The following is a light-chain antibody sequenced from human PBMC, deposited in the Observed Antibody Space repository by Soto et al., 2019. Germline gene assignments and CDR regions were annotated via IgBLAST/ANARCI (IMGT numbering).Light chain of an antibody. Sequence: EIVLTQSPATLSLSPGDRATLSCRASQSVSRYLAWYQQKPGQAPRLLIYGASTRATGIPARFSGSGSGTEFTLTINSLQSEDFAVYYCQQYNNWPRTFGQGTKV. CDR3: QQYNNWPRT. J-gene: IGKJ1*01. V-gene: IGKV3-15*01. CDR2: GAS. CDR1: QSVSRY.